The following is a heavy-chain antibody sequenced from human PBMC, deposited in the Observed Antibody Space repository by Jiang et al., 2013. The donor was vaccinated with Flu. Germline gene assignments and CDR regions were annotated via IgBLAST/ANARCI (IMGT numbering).Heavy chain of an antibody. CDR2: INWNSDTI. Sequence: VQPGKSLRPSCAGSGFTFDDYAMYWVRQAPGKGLEWVSRINWNSDTIAYADSVKGRFSISRDNAKNSLYLQMNSLRPEDTALYYCAKSASFSAGEGYLQHWGRGTLVTVSS. D-gene: IGHD6-13*01. V-gene: IGHV3-9*01. J-gene: IGHJ1*01. CDR1: GFTFDDYA. CDR3: AKSASFSAGEGYLQH.